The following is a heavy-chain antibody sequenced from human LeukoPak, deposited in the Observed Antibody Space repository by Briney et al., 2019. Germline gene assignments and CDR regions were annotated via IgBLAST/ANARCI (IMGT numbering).Heavy chain of an antibody. V-gene: IGHV3-48*03. CDR1: GFTFTTYD. CDR3: AELGITMIGGV. J-gene: IGHJ6*04. D-gene: IGHD3-10*02. CDR2: ISSSGSTI. Sequence: GGSLRLSCAASGFTFTTYDVAWVRQAPGKGLEWVSYISSSGSTIYYADSVKGRFTISRDNAKNSLYLQMNSLRAEDTAVYYCAELGITMIGGVWGKGTTVTISS.